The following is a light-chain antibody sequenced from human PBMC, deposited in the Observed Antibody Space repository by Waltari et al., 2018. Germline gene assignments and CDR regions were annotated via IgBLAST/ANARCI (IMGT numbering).Light chain of an antibody. CDR1: SRDVGGYKY. CDR3: CSYAGSYTWV. Sequence: QSALTQPRSVSGSPGQSVTISCTGTSRDVGGYKYVSWFQQHAGKAPRLMIYDVSERPSGVPDRFSGSKSGNTASLTISGLQAEDEADYYCCSYAGSYTWVFGGGTKLTVL. V-gene: IGLV2-11*01. CDR2: DVS. J-gene: IGLJ3*02.